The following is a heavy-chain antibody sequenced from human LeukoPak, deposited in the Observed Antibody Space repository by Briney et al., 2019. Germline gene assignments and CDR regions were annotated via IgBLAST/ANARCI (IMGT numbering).Heavy chain of an antibody. D-gene: IGHD3-22*01. J-gene: IGHJ4*02. CDR1: GFSFTSHS. Sequence: GGSLRLSCVASGFSFTSHSMNWVRQAPGKGLEWVSYITSESGTKYHADSVKGRFTISRDNAKNSLYLQMNSLRAEDTAVYYCARDVHDYDSSGYYRFDYWGQGTVVTVSS. CDR2: ITSESGTK. CDR3: ARDVHDYDSSGYYRFDY. V-gene: IGHV3-48*04.